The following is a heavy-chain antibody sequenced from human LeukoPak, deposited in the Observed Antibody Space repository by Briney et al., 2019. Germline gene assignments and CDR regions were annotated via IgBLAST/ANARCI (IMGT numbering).Heavy chain of an antibody. CDR1: GFTFSSYD. V-gene: IGHV3-13*01. CDR2: IGTAGDT. Sequence: GGSLRLSCAASGFTFSSYDMHWVRQATGKGLEWVSAIGTAGDTYYPGSVKGRFTISRENAKNSLYLQMNSLRAGDTAVYYCARGDGGIGRHPKPFDYWGQGTLVTVSS. D-gene: IGHD3-16*01. J-gene: IGHJ4*02. CDR3: ARGDGGIGRHPKPFDY.